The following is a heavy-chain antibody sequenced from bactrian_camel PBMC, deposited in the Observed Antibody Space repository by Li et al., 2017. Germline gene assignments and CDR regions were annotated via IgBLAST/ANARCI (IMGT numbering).Heavy chain of an antibody. J-gene: IGHJ6*01. V-gene: IGHV3S53*01. CDR3: AADSRLNGACDNGDFAY. CDR1: GYVYKDKC. D-gene: IGHD7*01. CDR2: IDLFSKT. Sequence: QVQLVESGGDSVQAGGSLTLSCVASGYVYKDKCMAWFRQAPGKEREKVAHIDLFSKTTYAASLKGRFTISKDNSKNTVSLRMNNVEAEDTAVYYCAADSRLNGACDNGDFAYWGQGTQVTVS.